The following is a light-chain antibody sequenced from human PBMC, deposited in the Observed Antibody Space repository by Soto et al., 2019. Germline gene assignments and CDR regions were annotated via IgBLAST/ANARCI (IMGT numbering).Light chain of an antibody. CDR1: SSGIRDYNY. Sequence: QSVLTQPASVSGSPGQSITISRTGTSSGIRDYNYVSWYQQLPGNAPKLIMYEVSNRPSGIPNRFSGSKSGNTASLTISGLQAEDEADYYCSSKSPDFFGTGTKVTVL. V-gene: IGLV2-14*01. J-gene: IGLJ1*01. CDR2: EVS. CDR3: SSKSPDF.